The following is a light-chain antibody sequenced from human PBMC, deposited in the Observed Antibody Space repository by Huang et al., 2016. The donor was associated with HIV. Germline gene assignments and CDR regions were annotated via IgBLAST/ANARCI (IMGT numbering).Light chain of an antibody. CDR1: RSLLFASNSKNF. CDR2: MAS. CDR3: QQFYNMPYT. V-gene: IGKV4-1*01. Sequence: DILLTQSPDSLAVSLGERATLTCRSSRSLLFASNSKNFLAWYQQKPGQSPKLLMYMASGRESGVPERFTGSGSGTEFTRTIASLQAEDVAVYYCQQFYNMPYTFGRGTRLEI. J-gene: IGKJ2*01.